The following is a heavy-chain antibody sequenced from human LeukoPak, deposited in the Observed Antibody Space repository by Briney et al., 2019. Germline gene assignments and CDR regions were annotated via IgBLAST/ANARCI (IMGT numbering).Heavy chain of an antibody. CDR2: ISSNGGST. Sequence: PGGSLRLSCAASGFTFSSYAMHWARQAPGKGLEYVSAISSNGGSTYYANSVKGRFTISRDNSKNTLYLQMGSLRAEDMAVYYCARESEYATATVDYWGQGTLVTVSS. CDR1: GFTFSSYA. D-gene: IGHD4-17*01. CDR3: ARESEYATATVDY. J-gene: IGHJ4*02. V-gene: IGHV3-64*01.